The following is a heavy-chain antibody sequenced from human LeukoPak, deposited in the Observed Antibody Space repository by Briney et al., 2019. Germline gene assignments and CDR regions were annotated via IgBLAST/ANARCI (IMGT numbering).Heavy chain of an antibody. CDR2: MYYSGST. CDR1: GGSISSGDYY. V-gene: IGHV4-30-4*01. Sequence: SETLSLTCTVSGGSISSGDYYWSWIRQPPGKGLEWIGYMYYSGSTYYNPSLKSRVTKSVDTSKNQFSLKLSSVTAADTAVYYCARPYYYDSRIDPWGQGTLVTVSS. CDR3: ARPYYYDSRIDP. D-gene: IGHD3-22*01. J-gene: IGHJ5*02.